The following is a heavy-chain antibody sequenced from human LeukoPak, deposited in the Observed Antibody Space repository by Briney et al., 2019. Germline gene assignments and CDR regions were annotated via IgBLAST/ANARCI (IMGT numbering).Heavy chain of an antibody. V-gene: IGHV4-59*08. CDR3: ARGPYGSGSYY. D-gene: IGHD3-10*01. J-gene: IGHJ4*02. CDR2: IYDSGNT. Sequence: SETLSLTCTVSGVSISSYSWSWIRQPPGKGLEWVGYIYDSGNTKYSPSLKSRLTILRDTSKKQISLRLSSVTAADTAVYFCARGPYGSGSYYWGQGTLVTVSS. CDR1: GVSISSYS.